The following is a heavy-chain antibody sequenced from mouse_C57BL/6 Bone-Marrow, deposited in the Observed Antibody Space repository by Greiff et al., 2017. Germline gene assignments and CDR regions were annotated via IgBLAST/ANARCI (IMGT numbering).Heavy chain of an antibody. CDR1: GYSFTDYN. J-gene: IGHJ4*01. V-gene: IGHV1-39*01. CDR3: ARGDDYDYALDY. D-gene: IGHD2-4*01. CDR2: IDPNYGTT. Sequence: VQLQQSGPELVKPGASVKISCKASGYSFTDYNMNWVKQSTGKSLEWIGVIDPNYGTTSYNQKFKGKATLTVDKSSSTAYMQLNSLTSEDSAVYYCARGDDYDYALDYWGQGTTVTVSS.